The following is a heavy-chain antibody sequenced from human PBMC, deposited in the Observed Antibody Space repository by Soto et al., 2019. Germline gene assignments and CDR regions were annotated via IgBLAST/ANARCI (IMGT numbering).Heavy chain of an antibody. D-gene: IGHD3-10*01. J-gene: IGHJ6*02. Sequence: ASVKVSCKASGYTFTSYDINWVRQATGQGLEWMGWMNPNSGNTGYAQKFQGRVTMTRNTSISTAYMELSSLRSEDTAVYYCARGPRGYVYYHGMDVWGQGTTVTVSS. CDR1: GYTFTSYD. V-gene: IGHV1-8*01. CDR3: ARGPRGYVYYHGMDV. CDR2: MNPNSGNT.